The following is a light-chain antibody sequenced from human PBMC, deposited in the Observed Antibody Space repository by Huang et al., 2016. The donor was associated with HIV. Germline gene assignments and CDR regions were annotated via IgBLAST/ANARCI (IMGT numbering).Light chain of an antibody. V-gene: IGKV4-1*01. CDR2: WAS. CDR1: QTILYSSKNKNY. CDR3: QQYFETPLT. J-gene: IGKJ4*01. Sequence: DIVMTQSPDSLAVSLGGRATVNCKSSQTILYSSKNKNYLAWYQQKPGQPPKLLIYWASTRESGVPDRFSGSGSGTDFTRTISSLQAEDVAVYYCQQYFETPLTFGGGTKVEIK.